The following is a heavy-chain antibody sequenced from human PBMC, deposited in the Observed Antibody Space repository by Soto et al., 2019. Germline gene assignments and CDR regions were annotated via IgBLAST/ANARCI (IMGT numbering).Heavy chain of an antibody. J-gene: IGHJ5*02. Sequence: QITLKESGPTLVKPTQTLTLTCIFSGFSLRTSGVGVGWIRQPPGKALEWLGFIYWNDDKRYSPSLKSRPTITKDTSKNQVVLTMTNMDPGDTATYYCAKSGSSGWYGWFDHWGQGTLVTVSS. V-gene: IGHV2-5*01. CDR1: GFSLRTSGVG. D-gene: IGHD6-19*01. CDR2: IYWNDDK. CDR3: AKSGSSGWYGWFDH.